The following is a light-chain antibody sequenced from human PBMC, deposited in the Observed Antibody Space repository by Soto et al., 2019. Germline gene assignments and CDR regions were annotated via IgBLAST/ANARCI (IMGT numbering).Light chain of an antibody. Sequence: QSALTQPRSVSGSPGQSVTISCTGTSSDVGGYKYVSWYQQHPGKAPKFMIYDVSKRPSGVPDRFSGSKSGNTASLTISGLQADDEADYYCCSYTGSSTWVFGGGTKLTVL. CDR2: DVS. CDR1: SSDVGGYKY. J-gene: IGLJ3*02. V-gene: IGLV2-11*01. CDR3: CSYTGSSTWV.